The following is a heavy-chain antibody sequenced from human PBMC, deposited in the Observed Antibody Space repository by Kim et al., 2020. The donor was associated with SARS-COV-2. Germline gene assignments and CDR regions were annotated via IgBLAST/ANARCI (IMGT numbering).Heavy chain of an antibody. V-gene: IGHV1-18*01. Sequence: ASVKVSCKTSGYTFSNYGFSWVRQAPGQGLEWMGWISAYNDNTNYAENFQGRLFMTTDTATRTAYMDLRSLTSDDTAVYYCAREGYYHGSGTYSPPKYYGMDVWGQGTTVIASS. D-gene: IGHD3-10*01. CDR2: ISAYNDNT. J-gene: IGHJ6*02. CDR1: GYTFSNYG. CDR3: AREGYYHGSGTYSPPKYYGMDV.